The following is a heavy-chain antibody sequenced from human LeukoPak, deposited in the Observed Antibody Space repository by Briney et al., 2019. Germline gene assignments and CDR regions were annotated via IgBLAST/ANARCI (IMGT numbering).Heavy chain of an antibody. D-gene: IGHD3/OR15-3a*01. CDR1: GGSFSSYY. Sequence: SETLSLTCAVYGGSFSSYYWGWIRQPPGKGLEWIGSIYYSGSTYYNPSLKSRVTISVDTSKNQFSLRLTSVTAADTAVYYCARQTGSGLFILPGGQGTLVTISS. V-gene: IGHV4-39*01. J-gene: IGHJ4*02. CDR3: ARQTGSGLFILP. CDR2: IYYSGST.